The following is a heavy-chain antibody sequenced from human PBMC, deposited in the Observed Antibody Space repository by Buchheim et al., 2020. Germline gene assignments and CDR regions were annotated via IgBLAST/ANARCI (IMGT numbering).Heavy chain of an antibody. CDR1: GDSLRGYY. CDR2: ISYGGTT. D-gene: IGHD1-14*01. CDR3: ARGGQTAAAVDNWFDP. Sequence: QVLLQESGPGLLKPSETLSLTCTVSGDSLRGYYWNWIRQPPGKGLEWIGYISYGGTTQYNPTLKSRVSITLDTSKDQFYLKMNTVTAADTAKYFCARGGQTAAAVDNWFDPRGQG. V-gene: IGHV4-59*01. J-gene: IGHJ5*02.